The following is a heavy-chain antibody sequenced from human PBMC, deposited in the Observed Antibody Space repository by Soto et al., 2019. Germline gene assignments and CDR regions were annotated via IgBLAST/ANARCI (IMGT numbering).Heavy chain of an antibody. Sequence: ASVKVSCKASGYTFTSYAMHWVRQAPGQRLEWMGWINAGNGNTKYSQKFQGRVTITRDTSASTAYMELSSLRSEDTAVYYCARVRFSRVAGTMLNMRNWGQGTLVTVSS. J-gene: IGHJ4*02. CDR2: INAGNGNT. CDR3: ARVRFSRVAGTMLNMRN. CDR1: GYTFTSYA. D-gene: IGHD6-19*01. V-gene: IGHV1-3*01.